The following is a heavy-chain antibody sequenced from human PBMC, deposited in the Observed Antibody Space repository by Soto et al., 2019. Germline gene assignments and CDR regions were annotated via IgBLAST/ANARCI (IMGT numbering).Heavy chain of an antibody. J-gene: IGHJ4*02. CDR1: GFTFSGYG. D-gene: IGHD3-22*01. Sequence: PGGSLRLSCAASGFTFSGYGMHWVRQAPGKGLEWVAVIWYDGSNKYYADSVKGRFTISRDNSKNTLYLQMNSLRAEDTAVYYCARSRDYYDSSGYPRYYFDYWGQGTLVTVSS. CDR3: ARSRDYYDSSGYPRYYFDY. V-gene: IGHV3-33*01. CDR2: IWYDGSNK.